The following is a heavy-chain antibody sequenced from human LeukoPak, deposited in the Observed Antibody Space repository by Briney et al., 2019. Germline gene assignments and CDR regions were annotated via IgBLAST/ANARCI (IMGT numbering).Heavy chain of an antibody. Sequence: PSETLSLTCTVSGYPISSGYYWGWIRPPPGKGLEWIGSIYHSGSTYYNPSLKSRVTISVDTSKNQFSLKLSSVTAADTAVYYCARVVGIAAAAHHNDYWGQGTLVTVSS. CDR2: IYHSGST. CDR3: ARVVGIAAAAHHNDY. D-gene: IGHD6-13*01. J-gene: IGHJ4*02. CDR1: GYPISSGYY. V-gene: IGHV4-38-2*02.